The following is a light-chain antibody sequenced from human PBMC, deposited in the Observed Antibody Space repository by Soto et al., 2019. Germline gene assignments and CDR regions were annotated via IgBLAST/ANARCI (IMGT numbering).Light chain of an antibody. V-gene: IGLV1-47*01. CDR2: RNN. Sequence: QSVLTQPPSASGTPGQWVTISCSGSSSNIGSNYVYCYQQLPGTAPQLLIYRNNQRHSGVPDRFSGSKSGTAASLAISGPRSEDEAEDDCAAWDDSRSGRVVGGGTKLTVL. CDR3: AAWDDSRSGRV. CDR1: SSNIGSNY. J-gene: IGLJ2*01.